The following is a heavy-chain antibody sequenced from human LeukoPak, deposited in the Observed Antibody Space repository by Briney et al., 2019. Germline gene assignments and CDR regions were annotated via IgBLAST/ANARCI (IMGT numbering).Heavy chain of an antibody. CDR3: ARVYSRTYFDY. V-gene: IGHV4-59*08. CDR2: IYYSGST. J-gene: IGHJ4*02. D-gene: IGHD5-18*01. CDR1: GGSISSYY. Sequence: SETLSLTCTVSGGSISSYYWSWIRQPPGKGLEWIGYIYYSGSTNYNPSLKSRVTISIDTSKNQLSLKLSSVTAADTAVYYCARVYSRTYFDYWGQGTLVTVSS.